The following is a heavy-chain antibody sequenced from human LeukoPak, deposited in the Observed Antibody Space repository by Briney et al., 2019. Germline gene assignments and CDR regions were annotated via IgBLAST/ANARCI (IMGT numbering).Heavy chain of an antibody. CDR3: ARHVLGYDFWSGYYQYYFDY. Sequence: SETLSLTCTVSGYSIRSGPYWSWIRPPPGKGLEWIGEINHSGSTNYNPSLKSRVTISVDTSKNQFSLKLSSVTAADTAVYYCARHVLGYDFWSGYYQYYFDYWGQGTLVTVSS. J-gene: IGHJ4*02. V-gene: IGHV4-34*01. CDR2: INHSGST. CDR1: GYSIRSGPY. D-gene: IGHD3-3*01.